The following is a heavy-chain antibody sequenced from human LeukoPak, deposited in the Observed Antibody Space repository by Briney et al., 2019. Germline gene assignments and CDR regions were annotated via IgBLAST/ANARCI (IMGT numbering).Heavy chain of an antibody. D-gene: IGHD6-13*01. Sequence: GESLKISCKGSGYSFTSYWIGWVRQMPGKGLEWMGIIYAGDSDTGYSPSFQGQVTMSADKSISTAYLQWSSLKASDTAMYYCARRVAAAAVVDYWGQGTLVTVSS. V-gene: IGHV5-51*01. CDR2: IYAGDSDT. CDR1: GYSFTSYW. CDR3: ARRVAAAAVVDY. J-gene: IGHJ4*02.